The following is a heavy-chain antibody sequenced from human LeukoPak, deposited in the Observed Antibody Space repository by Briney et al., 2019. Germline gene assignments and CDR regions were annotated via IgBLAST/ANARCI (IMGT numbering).Heavy chain of an antibody. CDR2: ISAYNGNT. D-gene: IGHD5-12*01. V-gene: IGHV1-18*01. CDR3: ARDFVVYSGYDSRPHYYYYGMDV. CDR1: GYTFTSYG. Sequence: GASVKVSCKASGYTFTSYGISWVRQAPGQGLEWMGWISAYNGNTNYAQKLQGRVTMTTDTSTSTAYMELRSLRSDDTAVYYCARDFVVYSGYDSRPHYYYYGMDVWGQGTTVTVSS. J-gene: IGHJ6*02.